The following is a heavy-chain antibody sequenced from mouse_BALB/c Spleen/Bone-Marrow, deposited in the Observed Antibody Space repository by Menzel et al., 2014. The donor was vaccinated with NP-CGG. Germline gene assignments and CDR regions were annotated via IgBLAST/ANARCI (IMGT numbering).Heavy chain of an antibody. D-gene: IGHD2-3*01. V-gene: IGHV1-80*01. Sequence: VQLQQSEAELVRPGSSVKISCKASGYAFSSYWMNWVKQRPGRGLEWIGQIYPGDGDTNYNGKFKGKATLTADKSSSTAYMQLSSLTSEDSAVYFCARLDGYYPYYAMDYWGQGTSVTVSS. J-gene: IGHJ4*01. CDR2: IYPGDGDT. CDR1: GYAFSSYW. CDR3: ARLDGYYPYYAMDY.